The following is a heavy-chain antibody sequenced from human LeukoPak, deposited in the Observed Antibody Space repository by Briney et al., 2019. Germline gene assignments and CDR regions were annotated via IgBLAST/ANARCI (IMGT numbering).Heavy chain of an antibody. CDR3: ARQSGSYYDY. Sequence: SETLSLTCAVSGYSINNGYYWGWIRQPPGKGLKWIANIYRSGTTYYNPSLKSRVTISIDTSKNQVSLRLTSVTAADTAVYYCARQSGSYYDYWGPGALVTVSS. CDR1: GYSINNGYY. D-gene: IGHD1-26*01. V-gene: IGHV4-38-2*01. J-gene: IGHJ4*03. CDR2: IYRSGTT.